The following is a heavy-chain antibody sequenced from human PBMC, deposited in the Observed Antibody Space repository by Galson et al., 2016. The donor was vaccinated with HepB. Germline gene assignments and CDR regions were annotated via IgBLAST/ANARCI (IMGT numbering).Heavy chain of an antibody. V-gene: IGHV3-74*01. Sequence: SLRLSCAASGFNFITTWMHWVRQSPGKGLVWVSRINGDGRITNYADSVRGRFTISRDNAKNTVSQQMNSLRAEDTAIYYCVRDFLWGEGADAFDIWGQGTRVTVSS. CDR1: GFNFITTW. CDR2: INGDGRIT. J-gene: IGHJ3*02. CDR3: VRDFLWGEGADAFDI. D-gene: IGHD3-16*01.